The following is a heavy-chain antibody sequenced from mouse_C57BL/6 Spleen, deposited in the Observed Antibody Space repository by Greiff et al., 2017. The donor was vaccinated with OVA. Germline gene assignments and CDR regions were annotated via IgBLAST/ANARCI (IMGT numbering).Heavy chain of an antibody. CDR1: GFTFSDYG. CDR3: AIYGRYAMDY. Sequence: EVQVVESGGGLVKPGGSLKLSCAASGFTFSDYGMHWVRQAPEKGLEWVAYISSGSSTIYYADTVKGRFTISRDNAKNTLFLQMTSLRSEDTAMYYCAIYGRYAMDYWGQGTSVTVSS. J-gene: IGHJ4*01. V-gene: IGHV5-17*01. CDR2: ISSGSSTI. D-gene: IGHD1-1*02.